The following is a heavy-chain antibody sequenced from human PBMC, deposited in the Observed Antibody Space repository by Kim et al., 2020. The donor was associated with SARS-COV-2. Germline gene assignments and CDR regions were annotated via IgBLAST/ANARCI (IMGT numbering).Heavy chain of an antibody. Sequence: GRTNYNPSLKSRVTMSVDPSKNQFSLQLSSVTAADTAVYYCARDWPDFDYWGQGTLVTVSS. V-gene: IGHV4-4*07. J-gene: IGHJ4*02. CDR2: GRT. CDR3: ARDWPDFDY.